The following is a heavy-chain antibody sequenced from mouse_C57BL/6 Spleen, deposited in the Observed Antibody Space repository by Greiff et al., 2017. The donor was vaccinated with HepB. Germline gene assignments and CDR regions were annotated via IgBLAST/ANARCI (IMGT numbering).Heavy chain of an antibody. Sequence: QVQLQQPGAELVMPGASVKLSCKASGYTFTSYWMHWVKQRPGQGLEWIGEIDPSDSYTNYNQKFKGKSTLTVDKSSSKAYMQLSSLTSEDSAVYYCARWGYGLDYWGQGTTLTVSS. CDR3: ARWGYGLDY. J-gene: IGHJ2*01. V-gene: IGHV1-69*01. D-gene: IGHD1-1*01. CDR2: IDPSDSYT. CDR1: GYTFTSYW.